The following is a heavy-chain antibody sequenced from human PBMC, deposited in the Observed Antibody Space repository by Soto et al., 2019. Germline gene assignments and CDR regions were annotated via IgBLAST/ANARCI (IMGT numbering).Heavy chain of an antibody. J-gene: IGHJ6*02. V-gene: IGHV3-23*01. Sequence: EVQLLESGGGLVQPGGPLGLSCAASGFTFNTYAMSWVRQAPGKGLEWVSAITAGGGTTDYADSVKGRFTISRDNSKNTLYLQMNSLRGEDTAVYYCAKDHSVYSGYDYYYGMDVWGRGTTVTVSS. D-gene: IGHD5-12*01. CDR2: ITAGGGTT. CDR1: GFTFNTYA. CDR3: AKDHSVYSGYDYYYGMDV.